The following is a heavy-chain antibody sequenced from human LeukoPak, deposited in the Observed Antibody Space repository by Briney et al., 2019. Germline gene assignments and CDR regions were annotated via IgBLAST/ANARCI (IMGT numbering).Heavy chain of an antibody. CDR2: ISAYNGNT. CDR3: ARIRDYDFWSGYYNWFDP. J-gene: IGHJ5*02. D-gene: IGHD3-3*01. Sequence: GASVKVSCKASGYTFTSYGISWVRQAPGQGLEWMGWISAYNGNTNYAQKLQGRVTMTTDTSTSTAYMELRSLRSDDTAVYYCARIRDYDFWSGYYNWFDPWGQGTLVTVS. V-gene: IGHV1-18*01. CDR1: GYTFTSYG.